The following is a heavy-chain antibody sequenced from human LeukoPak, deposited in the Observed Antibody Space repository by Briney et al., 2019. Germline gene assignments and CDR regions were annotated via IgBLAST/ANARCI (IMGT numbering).Heavy chain of an antibody. Sequence: PGGSLRLSCAASGFTFSSYSMNWVRQAPGKGLEWVSSISSSSSYIYYADSVKGRFTISRDNAKNSLYLQMNSLRAEDTAVYYCARVGIGVATTDYWGQGTLVTVSS. CDR1: GFTFSSYS. CDR3: ARVGIGVATTDY. D-gene: IGHD5-24*01. V-gene: IGHV3-21*01. J-gene: IGHJ4*02. CDR2: ISSSSSYI.